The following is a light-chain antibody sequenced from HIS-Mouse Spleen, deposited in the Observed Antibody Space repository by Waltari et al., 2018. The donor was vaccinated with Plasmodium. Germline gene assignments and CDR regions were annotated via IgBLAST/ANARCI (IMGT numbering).Light chain of an antibody. V-gene: IGKV3-15*01. CDR1: QSVSSN. CDR2: GAS. J-gene: IGKJ3*01. Sequence: EIVMTQSPATLSVSPGERATLSCRASQSVSSNLAWYQQKPGQAPRPHIYGASTRATGIPARFSGSGSGTEFTLTISGLQSEDFAVYYCQQYNNWSFTFGPGTKVDIK. CDR3: QQYNNWSFT.